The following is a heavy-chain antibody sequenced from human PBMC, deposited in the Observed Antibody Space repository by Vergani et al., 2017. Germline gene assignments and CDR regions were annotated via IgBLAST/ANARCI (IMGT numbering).Heavy chain of an antibody. V-gene: IGHV3-74*01. CDR2: INSDGDST. D-gene: IGHD1-26*01. CDR1: GFTFSNYW. Sequence: VQLVESGGGLVQPGGSLRLSCTASGFTFSNYWMQWVRQAPGKGLMWVSRINSDGDSTSYADSVKGRFTISRDNAKNTLYLQMDSLRAEDTAVYYCARDGWELLDYFYYMDGWGKGTTVTVSS. CDR3: ARDGWELLDYFYYMDG. J-gene: IGHJ6*03.